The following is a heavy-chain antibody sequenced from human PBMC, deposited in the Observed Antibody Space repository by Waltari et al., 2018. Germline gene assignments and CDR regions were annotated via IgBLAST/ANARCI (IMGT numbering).Heavy chain of an antibody. J-gene: IGHJ4*02. CDR2: ISGSGGST. D-gene: IGHD2-15*01. Sequence: EVQLLESGGGLVQPGGSLRLSCAASGFTFSSYAMSWVRQAPGKGLEWVSAISGSGGSTSYADSVKGRFTISRDNSKNTLYLQMNSLRAEDTAVYYCAKDFCSGGSCYYFDYWGQGTLVTVSS. CDR1: GFTFSSYA. V-gene: IGHV3-23*01. CDR3: AKDFCSGGSCYYFDY.